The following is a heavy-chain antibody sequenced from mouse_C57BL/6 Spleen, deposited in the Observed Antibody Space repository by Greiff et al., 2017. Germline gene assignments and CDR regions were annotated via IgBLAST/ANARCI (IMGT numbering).Heavy chain of an antibody. V-gene: IGHV1-59*01. CDR2: IDPSDSYT. CDR1: GYTFTSYW. Sequence: QVQLKQPGAELVRPGTSVKLSCKASGYTFTSYWMHWVKQRPGQGLEWIGVIDPSDSYTNYNQKFKGKATLTVDTSSSTAYMQLSSLTSEDSAVYYCAYDGYYVGFAYWGQGTLVTVSA. CDR3: AYDGYYVGFAY. J-gene: IGHJ3*01. D-gene: IGHD2-3*01.